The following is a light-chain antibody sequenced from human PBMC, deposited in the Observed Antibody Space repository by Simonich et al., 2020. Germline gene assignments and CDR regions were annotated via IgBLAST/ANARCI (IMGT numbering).Light chain of an antibody. V-gene: IGLV2-14*01. CDR2: EVS. CDR3: SSYTSSSTWV. J-gene: IGLJ3*02. CDR1: SSDVGGYNY. Sequence: QSALTQPASVSGSPGQSITISCTGTSSDVGGYNYVSWYQQHPGKAPKLMIYEVSNRPSGVPVGFSGSKSGNTASLTISGLQAEDEADYYCSSYTSSSTWVFGGGTKLTVL.